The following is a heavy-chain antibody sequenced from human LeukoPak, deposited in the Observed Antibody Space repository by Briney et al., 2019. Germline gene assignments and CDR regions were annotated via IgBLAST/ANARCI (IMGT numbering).Heavy chain of an antibody. J-gene: IGHJ4*02. Sequence: ASVKVSCKASGYTFTSYGISWVRQAPGQGLEWMGWVSAYNGNTNYAQKLQGRVTMTTDTSTSTAYMELRSLRSDDTAVYYCARGDRYDSSGPPAYWGQGTLVTVSS. CDR3: ARGDRYDSSGPPAY. D-gene: IGHD3-22*01. CDR2: VSAYNGNT. V-gene: IGHV1-18*01. CDR1: GYTFTSYG.